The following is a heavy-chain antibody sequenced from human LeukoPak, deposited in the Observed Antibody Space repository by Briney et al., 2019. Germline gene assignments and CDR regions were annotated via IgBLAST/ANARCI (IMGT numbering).Heavy chain of an antibody. J-gene: IGHJ3*02. CDR1: GFTFSSYG. D-gene: IGHD5-12*01. CDR2: IRYVGSNK. V-gene: IGHV3-30*02. CDR3: AKDYSGYDEGDAFDI. Sequence: GGSLRLSCAAAGFTFSSYGMHWVRRAPGKGLGWVAFIRYVGSNKYYADSVKGRFTISRDNSKNTLYLQMNSLIAEDTAVYYCAKDYSGYDEGDAFDIWGQGTMVTVSS.